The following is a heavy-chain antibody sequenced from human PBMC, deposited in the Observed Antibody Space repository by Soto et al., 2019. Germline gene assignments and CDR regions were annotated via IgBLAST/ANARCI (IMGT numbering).Heavy chain of an antibody. J-gene: IGHJ4*02. Sequence: PVGSLRLSCAASGFTISTYWMSCVRQAPGKGLEWVATISNDGSKTYYADSVKGRFTISRDNSKSTVYLQMNSLRAEDTAVYYCTKSHSRSYLHSFDFCGEGTQVTVSS. CDR1: GFTISTYW. D-gene: IGHD1-26*01. V-gene: IGHV3-7*03. CDR2: ISNDGSKT. CDR3: TKSHSRSYLHSFDF.